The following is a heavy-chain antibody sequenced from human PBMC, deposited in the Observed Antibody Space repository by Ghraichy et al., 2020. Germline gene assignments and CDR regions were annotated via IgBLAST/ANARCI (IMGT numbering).Heavy chain of an antibody. CDR3: ASLIAAAEDFDY. J-gene: IGHJ4*02. Sequence: GESLNISCAASGFTFSSYGMHWVRQAPGKGLEWVAVISYDGSNKYYADSVKGRFTISRDNSKNTLYLQMNSLRAEDTAVYYCASLIAAAEDFDYWGQGTLVTVSS. CDR1: GFTFSSYG. D-gene: IGHD6-13*01. CDR2: ISYDGSNK. V-gene: IGHV3-30*03.